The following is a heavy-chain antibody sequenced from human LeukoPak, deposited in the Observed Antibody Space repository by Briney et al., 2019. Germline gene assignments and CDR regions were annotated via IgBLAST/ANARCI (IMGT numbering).Heavy chain of an antibody. D-gene: IGHD3-10*01. Sequence: GESLKISCTGSGYTFRYYWIGWVRQMPGKGLEWMGIIYPDDSDTKYSPSFQGQVTVSADKSINTAYLQWSSLKASDTAMYYCATVVGSGTFYPAGYFDYWGQGTLVTVSS. J-gene: IGHJ4*02. CDR1: GYTFRYYW. CDR2: IYPDDSDT. CDR3: ATVVGSGTFYPAGYFDY. V-gene: IGHV5-51*01.